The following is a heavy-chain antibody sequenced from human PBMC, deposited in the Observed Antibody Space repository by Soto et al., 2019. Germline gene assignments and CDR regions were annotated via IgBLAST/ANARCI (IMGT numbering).Heavy chain of an antibody. CDR3: ARDSSGDFWSGYYSPLYYYGMDV. D-gene: IGHD3-3*01. CDR2: ISAYNGNT. Sequence: GASVKVSCKASGYTFTSYGISWVRQAPGQGLEWMGWISAYNGNTNYAQKLQGRVTMTTDTSTSTAYMELRSLRSDDTAVYYCARDSSGDFWSGYYSPLYYYGMDVWGQGTTVTVSS. CDR1: GYTFTSYG. J-gene: IGHJ6*02. V-gene: IGHV1-18*01.